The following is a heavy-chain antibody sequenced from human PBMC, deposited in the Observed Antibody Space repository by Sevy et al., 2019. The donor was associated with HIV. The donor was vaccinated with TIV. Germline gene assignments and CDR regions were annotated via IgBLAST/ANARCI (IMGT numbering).Heavy chain of an antibody. CDR2: IIPIFGTA. CDR1: GGTFSSYA. Sequence: ASVKVSCKASGGTFSSYAISWVRQAPGQGLEWMGGIIPIFGTANYAQKFQDRVTITADKSTSTAYMELSSLRSEDTAVYYCARDGYNKDAFDIWGQGTMVTVSS. J-gene: IGHJ3*02. CDR3: ARDGYNKDAFDI. D-gene: IGHD5-12*01. V-gene: IGHV1-69*06.